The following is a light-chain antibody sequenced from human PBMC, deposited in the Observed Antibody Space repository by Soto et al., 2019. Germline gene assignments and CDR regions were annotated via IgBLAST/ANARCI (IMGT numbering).Light chain of an antibody. Sequence: EIVMTQSPATLSVSPGERATLSCRASQSISTELAWYQQXXXQPPRLLIYSASTRATGVPARFTGSGSGSEFTLTISGLQSEDFAVYYCQQGHNWPLTLGQGPGWRS. V-gene: IGKV3-15*01. CDR3: QQGHNWPLT. J-gene: IGKJ2*01. CDR1: QSISTE. CDR2: SAS.